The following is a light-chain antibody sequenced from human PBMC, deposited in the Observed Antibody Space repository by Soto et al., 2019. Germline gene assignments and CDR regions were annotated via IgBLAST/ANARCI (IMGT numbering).Light chain of an antibody. J-gene: IGKJ4*01. V-gene: IGKV3-20*01. CDR3: QQYGSSPVT. CDR2: GAS. Sequence: EIILTQSPGTLSLSPGERAALSCRASQSVNNNYFAWYKQKPGQAPKLLIYGASSRATGLTDRFSGSGSGTDFTLTINRLEPEDFAVYYCQQYGSSPVTFGGETKVEVK. CDR1: QSVNNNY.